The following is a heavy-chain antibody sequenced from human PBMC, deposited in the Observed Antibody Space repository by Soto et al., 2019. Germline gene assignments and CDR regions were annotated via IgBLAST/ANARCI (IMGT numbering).Heavy chain of an antibody. V-gene: IGHV1-69*13. CDR2: IIPIFGTA. CDR1: GGTFSSYA. J-gene: IGHJ6*02. Sequence: GASVKVSWKASGGTFSSYAISWVRQAPGQGLEWMGGIIPIFGTANYAQKFQGRVTITADESTSTAYMELSSLRSEDTAVYYCARGRYSSSWYYYYGMDVWGQGTTVTVSS. CDR3: ARGRYSSSWYYYYGMDV. D-gene: IGHD6-6*01.